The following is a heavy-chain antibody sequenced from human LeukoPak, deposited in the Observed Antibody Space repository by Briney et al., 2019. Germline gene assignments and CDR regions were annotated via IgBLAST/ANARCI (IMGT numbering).Heavy chain of an antibody. V-gene: IGHV3-48*03. Sequence: ARGSLRLSCSASGFSVGDYAMNWVRQAPGKGLEWVSYISSNGSPIFYADSVKGRFTISRDTAKNSLSLLMNSLRAEDTAVYYCARDGGSGILDWGQGTLVTVPS. CDR2: ISSNGSPI. CDR3: ARDGGSGILD. J-gene: IGHJ4*02. CDR1: GFSVGDYA. D-gene: IGHD3-10*01.